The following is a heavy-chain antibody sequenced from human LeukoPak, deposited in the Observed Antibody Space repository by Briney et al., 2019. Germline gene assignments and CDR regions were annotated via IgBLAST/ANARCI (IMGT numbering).Heavy chain of an antibody. CDR2: IYYSGST. D-gene: IGHD3-22*01. CDR1: GGSISSYY. V-gene: IGHV4-59*01. CDR3: ARAHYSSGHYSN. Sequence: NPSETLPLTCTVSGGSISSYYWSWIRQPPGKGLELIGYIYYSGSTNHNPSLKSRATISVDTSKNQFSLKLSSVTAADTAVYYCARAHYSSGHYSNWGQGTLVTVSS. J-gene: IGHJ4*02.